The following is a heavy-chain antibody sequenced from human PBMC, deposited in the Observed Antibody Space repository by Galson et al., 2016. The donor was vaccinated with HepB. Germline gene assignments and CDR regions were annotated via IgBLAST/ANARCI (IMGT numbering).Heavy chain of an antibody. CDR2: IYHSGST. D-gene: IGHD3-3*01. CDR3: ARWHHDFWSGYYDY. J-gene: IGHJ4*02. Sequence: SETLSLTCAVSGGSISSSNWWSWVRQPPGKGLEWIGRIYHSGSTDYNPSLKSRVTISVDRSKNQFSLTLTSVTAADTAVYYCARWHHDFWSGYYDYWGQGTPVTVSS. CDR1: GGSISSSNW. V-gene: IGHV4-4*02.